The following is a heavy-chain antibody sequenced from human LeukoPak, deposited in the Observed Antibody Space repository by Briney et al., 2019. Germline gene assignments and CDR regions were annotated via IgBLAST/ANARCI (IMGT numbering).Heavy chain of an antibody. CDR2: VFYTGST. CDR3: ARTRSGYSTLGY. CDR1: GDSISPYY. D-gene: IGHD1-26*01. V-gene: IGHV4-59*01. Sequence: PSETLSLTCTVSGDSISPYYWSWIRQPPGGGLEWIGYVFYTGSTNYNPSLKSRVTISVDTSRNQFSLKLTSVTAADTAVYDCARTRSGYSTLGYWGQGTLVTVSS. J-gene: IGHJ4*02.